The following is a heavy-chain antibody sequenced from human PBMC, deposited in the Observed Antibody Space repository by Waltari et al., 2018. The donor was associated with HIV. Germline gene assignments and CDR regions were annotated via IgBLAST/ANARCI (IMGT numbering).Heavy chain of an antibody. CDR3: ARGTLNSGNFYSDY. CDR1: GGSISSYY. CDR2: IDYSGTT. J-gene: IGHJ4*02. V-gene: IGHV4-59*01. Sequence: QVQLQESGPGLVKPSETLSLTCTVSGGSISSYYWNWIRQPPGKGLALFFYIDYSGTTNYNPSLKSRVTISLDTSKNQFSLKVSSVTAADTAVYYCARGTLNSGNFYSDYWGQGTLVTVSS. D-gene: IGHD3-10*01.